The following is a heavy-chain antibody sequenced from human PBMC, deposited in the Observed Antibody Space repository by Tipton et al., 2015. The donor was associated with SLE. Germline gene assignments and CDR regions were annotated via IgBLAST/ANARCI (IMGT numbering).Heavy chain of an antibody. V-gene: IGHV4-4*08. D-gene: IGHD6-13*01. CDR2: IYTSGST. Sequence: TLSLTCTVSGGSISSYYWSWIRQPPGKGLEWIGRIYTSGSTNYNPSLKSRVTISVDTSKNQFSLKLSSVTAADTAAYYCARALSSSGGFDYWGQGTLVTVSS. J-gene: IGHJ4*02. CDR1: GGSISSYY. CDR3: ARALSSSGGFDY.